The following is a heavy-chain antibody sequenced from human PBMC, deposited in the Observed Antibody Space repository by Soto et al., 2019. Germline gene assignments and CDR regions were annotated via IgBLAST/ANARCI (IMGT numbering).Heavy chain of an antibody. Sequence: EVQLVESGGGLGQPGRSLRLSCAASGFTFDDYAMHWVRQAPGKGLEWVSGISWHSGSIGYADSVKGRFTISRDNAKNALYLQINSLRAADTALYYSATGWGGALNIREVWGQGTTVTVAS. CDR3: ATGWGGALNIREV. J-gene: IGHJ6*02. V-gene: IGHV3-9*01. CDR2: ISWHSGSI. CDR1: GFTFDDYA. D-gene: IGHD1-26*01.